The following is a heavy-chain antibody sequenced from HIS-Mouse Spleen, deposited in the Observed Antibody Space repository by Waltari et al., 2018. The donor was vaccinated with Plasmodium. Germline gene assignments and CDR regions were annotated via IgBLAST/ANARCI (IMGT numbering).Heavy chain of an antibody. CDR1: GGSFIGSS. CDR2: INHSGST. J-gene: IGHJ2*01. CDR3: ARGRVLGTSSGYFDL. Sequence: QVQLQQWGAGLLKPSETLSLTCAVYGGSFIGSSWSWIRQPQGKGLEWIGEINHSGSTNYNPSLKSRVTISVDTSKNQFSLKLSSVTAADTAVYYCARGRVLGTSSGYFDLWGRGTLVTVSS. D-gene: IGHD3-10*01. V-gene: IGHV4-34*01.